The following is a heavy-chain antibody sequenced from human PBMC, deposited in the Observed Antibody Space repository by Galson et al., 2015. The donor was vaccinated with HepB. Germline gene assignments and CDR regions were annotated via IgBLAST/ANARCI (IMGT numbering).Heavy chain of an antibody. CDR3: AKEWNSSGWLRYYYYYYGMDV. CDR2: ISYDGSNK. CDR1: GFTFSSYG. Sequence: SLRLSCAASGFTFSSYGMHWVRQAPGKGLEWVAVISYDGSNKYYADSVKGRFTISRDNSKNTLYLQMNSLRAEDTAVYYYAKEWNSSGWLRYYYYYYGMDVWGQGTTVTVSS. J-gene: IGHJ6*02. V-gene: IGHV3-30*18. D-gene: IGHD6-19*01.